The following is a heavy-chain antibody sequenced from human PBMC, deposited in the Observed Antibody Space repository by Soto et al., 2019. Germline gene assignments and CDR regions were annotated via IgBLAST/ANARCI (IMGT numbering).Heavy chain of an antibody. J-gene: IGHJ4*02. CDR3: AKGGWLNN. D-gene: IGHD6-19*01. CDR1: GFTFTTYD. Sequence: EVQLLESGGGLVQPGGSLRLSCAASGFTFTTYDMSWVRQAPGKGLEWVSVMTTGGVSTYYADSVKGRFTISRDDSKNTLYLQIHSLRDEDTGLYYCAKGGWLNNWGQGTLVTVSS. CDR2: MTTGGVST. V-gene: IGHV3-23*01.